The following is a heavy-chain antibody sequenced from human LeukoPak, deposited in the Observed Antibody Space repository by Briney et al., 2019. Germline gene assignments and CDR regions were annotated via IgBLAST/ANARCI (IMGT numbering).Heavy chain of an antibody. D-gene: IGHD3-10*01. J-gene: IGHJ4*02. Sequence: SETLSLTCTVSGDYISSYYWGWIWQPPGKGLEWIGYIYYSGSTNYNPSLKSRVTISAHTSNNQFSLKLSSVTAADTAVYYCARGLWSNYFDYWGQGTLVTVSS. CDR2: IYYSGST. CDR3: ARGLWSNYFDY. V-gene: IGHV4-59*01. CDR1: GDYISSYY.